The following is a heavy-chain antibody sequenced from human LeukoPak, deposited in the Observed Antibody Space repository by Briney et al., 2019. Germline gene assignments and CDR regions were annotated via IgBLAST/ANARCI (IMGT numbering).Heavy chain of an antibody. CDR2: MGPSGSQI. CDR3: AIWTSGNY. J-gene: IGHJ4*02. D-gene: IGHD1-1*01. CDR1: QFTLKGSC. Sequence: GGSLRLSCADSQFTLKGSCMNWVRQSPGKGLEWVANMGPSGSQIRYVDSVKGRFTISKDNPGASLYLDMHSLRAEDTAIYYCAIWTSGNYWGQGTLVTVSS. V-gene: IGHV3-7*01.